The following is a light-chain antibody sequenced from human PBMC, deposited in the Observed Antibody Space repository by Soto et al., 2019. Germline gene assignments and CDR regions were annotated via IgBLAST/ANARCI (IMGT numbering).Light chain of an antibody. Sequence: QTVVTQEPSLTVSPGGTVTLTCASSTGAVTSGYYPNWFQQKPGQAPRALIFGTNNRHSWTPARFSGSLLGGKAALTLSGVQPEDEAEYYCLLYYGGAYVFGTGTKLTVL. CDR2: GTN. CDR3: LLYYGGAYV. J-gene: IGLJ1*01. CDR1: TGAVTSGYY. V-gene: IGLV7-43*01.